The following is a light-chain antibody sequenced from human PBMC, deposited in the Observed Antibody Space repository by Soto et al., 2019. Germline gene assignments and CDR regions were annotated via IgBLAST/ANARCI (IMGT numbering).Light chain of an antibody. CDR1: QSLLHSNGYNY. J-gene: IGKJ5*01. Sequence: DIVMTQSPLSLPVTPGEPASISCRSSQSLLHSNGYNYLDWYLQKPGQSPQLLIYLGSNRASGVPDRFSGSGSGTDFTLKISRVEAEDVGVYYCMQALQTPQMGITFGQGTRLEIK. CDR3: MQALQTPQMGIT. CDR2: LGS. V-gene: IGKV2-28*01.